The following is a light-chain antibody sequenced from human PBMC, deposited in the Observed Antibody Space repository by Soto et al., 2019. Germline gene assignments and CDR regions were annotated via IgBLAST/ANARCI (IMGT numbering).Light chain of an antibody. CDR1: SGHSTYI. Sequence: QPVLTQSSSASASLGSSVKLTCILSSGHSTYIIAWHQQQPGKAPRFLMTLDRSGSYNRGSGVPGRFSGSSSGAARSLTISNLQFEDEGDYYCEPWYSNTHKVFGGGTKLTVL. J-gene: IGLJ3*02. V-gene: IGLV4-60*02. CDR2: LDRSGSY. CDR3: EPWYSNTHKV.